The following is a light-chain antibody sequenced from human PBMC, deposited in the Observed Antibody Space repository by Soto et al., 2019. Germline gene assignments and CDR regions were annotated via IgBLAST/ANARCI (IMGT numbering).Light chain of an antibody. CDR3: HQYVSSPQT. V-gene: IGKV3-20*01. J-gene: IGKJ1*01. Sequence: EIVLTQSPGTLSLSPGERATLSCRASQSVTTYYLAWYQQKPGQSPRLLIYGVSSRATGIPDRFSGSGSGTDFTLTISRLEPEDFAVYYCHQYVSSPQTFGQGTKVEIK. CDR2: GVS. CDR1: QSVTTYY.